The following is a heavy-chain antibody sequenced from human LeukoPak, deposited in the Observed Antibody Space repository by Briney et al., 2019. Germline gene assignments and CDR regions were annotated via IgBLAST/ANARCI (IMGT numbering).Heavy chain of an antibody. J-gene: IGHJ4*02. CDR2: VFHSGST. Sequence: SETLSLTRSVSGDSISSNEWWSWVRRPPGKGLEWIGEVFHSGSTNFNPSLKSRVTISIDKSKNQFSLEVTSVTAADTAIYYCARDLAVAGTNYFDFWGQGVLVTVSS. CDR1: GDSISSNEW. V-gene: IGHV4-4*02. CDR3: ARDLAVAGTNYFDF. D-gene: IGHD6-19*01.